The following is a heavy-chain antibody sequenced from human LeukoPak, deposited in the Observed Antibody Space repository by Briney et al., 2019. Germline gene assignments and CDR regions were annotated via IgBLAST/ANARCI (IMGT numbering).Heavy chain of an antibody. J-gene: IGHJ4*02. D-gene: IGHD1-1*01. CDR3: ASGGSSRPLAH. V-gene: IGHV3-48*03. CDR2: ISSGGGAI. CDR1: GVTISSDE. Sequence: GGSLRLSCAASGVTISSDEMNCARQAPGKGLEWVLHISSGGGAIYYADSVKGRFSISRDTAKNSLYPQMNSLRAEDTAIYYCASGGSSRPLAHWGQRTLVTVSS.